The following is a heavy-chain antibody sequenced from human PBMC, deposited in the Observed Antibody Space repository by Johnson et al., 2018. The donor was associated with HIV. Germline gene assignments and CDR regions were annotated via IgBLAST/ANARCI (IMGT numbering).Heavy chain of an antibody. CDR3: ARTSTIPDAFDI. CDR2: LYSGGSI. Sequence: VQLVESGGGLVQPGGSLRLSCAASGFTVISNYMSWVRQAPGKGLEWVSVLYSGGSIYYADSVKGRFTISRDNSKNTLYLQMNSLRAEDTAVYYCARTSTIPDAFDIWGQGTMVTVSS. CDR1: GFTVISNY. D-gene: IGHD5/OR15-5a*01. V-gene: IGHV3-66*02. J-gene: IGHJ3*02.